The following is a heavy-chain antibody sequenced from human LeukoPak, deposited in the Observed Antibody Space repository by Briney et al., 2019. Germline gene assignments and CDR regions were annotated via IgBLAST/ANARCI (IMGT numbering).Heavy chain of an antibody. CDR2: IKLDVSET. V-gene: IGHV3-7*01. J-gene: IGHJ3*01. D-gene: IGHD3-10*01. CDR3: ARKGNAFDL. Sequence: GGSLRLSCAASGFTFSSYWMTWVRQAPGKGLEWVANIKLDVSETYYVDSVRGRFTISRDNTKNSLYLQMDSLRAEDTAVYYCARKGNAFDLWGQRIMGTVSS. CDR1: GFTFSSYW.